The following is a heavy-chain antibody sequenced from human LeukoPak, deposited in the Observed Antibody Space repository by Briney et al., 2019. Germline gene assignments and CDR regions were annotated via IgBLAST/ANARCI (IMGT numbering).Heavy chain of an antibody. J-gene: IGHJ4*02. CDR1: GFISSDHY. CDR2: TNNKANSYST. D-gene: IGHD3/OR15-3a*01. CDR3: VWTYVH. Sequence: GGSLRLSCAASGFISSDHYMDWVRQAPGKGLEWVGRTNNKANSYSTEYAASVKGRFTISRDDSKNSLYLQMNSLKIEDTAVYYCVWTYVHWGQGTLVTVSS. V-gene: IGHV3-72*01.